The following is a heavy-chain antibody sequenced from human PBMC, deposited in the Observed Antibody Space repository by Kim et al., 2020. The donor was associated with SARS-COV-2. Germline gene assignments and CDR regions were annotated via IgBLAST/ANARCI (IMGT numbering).Heavy chain of an antibody. CDR3: ARDLLLWFGELLSPYYYGMGV. CDR2: ISAYNGNT. V-gene: IGHV1-18*01. J-gene: IGHJ6*02. D-gene: IGHD3-10*01. Sequence: ASVKVSCKASGYTFTSYGISWVRQAPGQGLEWMGWISAYNGNTNYAQKLQGRVTMTTDTSTSTAYMELRSLRSDDTAVYYCARDLLLWFGELLSPYYYGMGVWGQGTTATVSS. CDR1: GYTFTSYG.